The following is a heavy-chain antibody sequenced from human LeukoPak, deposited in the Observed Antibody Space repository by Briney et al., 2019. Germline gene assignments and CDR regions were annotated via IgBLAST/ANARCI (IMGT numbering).Heavy chain of an antibody. D-gene: IGHD6-19*01. J-gene: IGHJ4*02. V-gene: IGHV3-7*01. CDR2: IKQDGSEK. CDR1: GFTFSSYW. Sequence: GGSLRLSCAASGFTFSSYWMSWVRQAPGKGLEWVANIKQDGSEKYYVDSVKGRFTISRDNAKNSLYLQMNSLRAEDTAVYYCASLLAVVGTDFDYWGQGTLVTVSS. CDR3: ASLLAVVGTDFDY.